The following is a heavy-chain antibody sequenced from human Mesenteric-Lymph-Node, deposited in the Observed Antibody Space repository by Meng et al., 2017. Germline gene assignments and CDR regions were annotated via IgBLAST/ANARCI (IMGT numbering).Heavy chain of an antibody. J-gene: IGHJ2*01. CDR2: IYSGGST. V-gene: IGHV3-53*01. D-gene: IGHD5-18*01. CDR3: ARDRKVTSYYWYFDL. Sequence: GESLKISCAASRFTISSNYMSWVRQAPGKGLEWVSVIYSGGSTYYADSVKGRFTISRDNSKNTLYLQMNSLRAEDTAVYYCARDRKVTSYYWYFDLWGRGTLVTVSS. CDR1: RFTISSNY.